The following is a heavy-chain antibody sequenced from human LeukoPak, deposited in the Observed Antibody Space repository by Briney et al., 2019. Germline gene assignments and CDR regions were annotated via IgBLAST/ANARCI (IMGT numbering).Heavy chain of an antibody. CDR1: GGTFSSYA. CDR2: IIPIFGTA. J-gene: IGHJ6*03. CDR3: ASKGSSSHEYYYYYYMDV. D-gene: IGHD6-13*01. V-gene: IGHV1-69*05. Sequence: ASVKVSCKASGGTFSSYAISWVRQAPGQGLEWMGGIIPIFGTANYAQKFQGRVTITTDESTSTAYMELGSLRSEDTAVYYCASKGSSSHEYYYYYYMDVWGKGTTVTVSS.